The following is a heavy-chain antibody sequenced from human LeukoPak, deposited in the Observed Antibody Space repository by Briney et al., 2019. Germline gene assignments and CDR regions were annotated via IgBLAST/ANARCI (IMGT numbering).Heavy chain of an antibody. CDR3: AKCILTGYYKGYMDV. CDR1: GFTFSSFG. Sequence: GGSLRLSCAASGFTFSSFGMSWVRQAPGKGLEWVSAISGSGVSTYYADSVKGWFTISRDNSENSLYLQMNSLRAEDTAVYYCAKCILTGYYKGYMDVWGKGTTVTISS. J-gene: IGHJ6*03. V-gene: IGHV3-23*01. CDR2: ISGSGVST. D-gene: IGHD3-9*01.